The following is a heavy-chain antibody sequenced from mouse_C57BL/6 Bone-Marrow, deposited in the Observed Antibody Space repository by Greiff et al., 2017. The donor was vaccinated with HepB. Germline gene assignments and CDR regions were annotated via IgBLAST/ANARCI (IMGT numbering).Heavy chain of an antibody. J-gene: IGHJ1*03. CDR2: IYPRDGST. CDR3: AGRPTVVASDWYFDV. V-gene: IGHV1-78*01. Sequence: VQLQQSDAELVKPGASVKISCKVSGYTFTDHTIHWMKQRPEQGLEWIGYIYPRDGSTKYNEKFKGKATLTADKSSSTAYMQLNSLTSEDSAVYFCAGRPTVVASDWYFDVWGTGTTVTVSS. D-gene: IGHD1-1*01. CDR1: GYTFTDHT.